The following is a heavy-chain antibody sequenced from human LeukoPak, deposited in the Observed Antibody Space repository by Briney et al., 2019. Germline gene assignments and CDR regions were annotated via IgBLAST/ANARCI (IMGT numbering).Heavy chain of an antibody. V-gene: IGHV3-33*04. CDR1: GLTFSNYG. CDR3: ARGRGSYGDYLY. CDR2: MFDEGSNK. J-gene: IGHJ4*02. D-gene: IGHD4-17*01. Sequence: PGRSLTLSCVASGLTFSNYGMHWVRQAPGKGLEWVAAMFDEGSNKYYADSVMGRLTISRDNSKNTVYLQMNSLRAEDTAVYYCARGRGSYGDYLYWGQGTLVTVSS.